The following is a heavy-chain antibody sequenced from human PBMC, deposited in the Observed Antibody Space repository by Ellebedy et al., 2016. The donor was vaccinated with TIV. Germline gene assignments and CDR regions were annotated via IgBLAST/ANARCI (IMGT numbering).Heavy chain of an antibody. CDR3: ARGMALYYFDH. D-gene: IGHD2-8*01. CDR1: GYPFTTYG. CDR2: ITTYNGDT. J-gene: IGHJ4*02. V-gene: IGHV1-18*01. Sequence: AASVKVSCKASGYPFTTYGIVWLRQAPGQGPEWMGRITTYNGDTKYAQEFRGRVTMTTDTATSTAYMELKSLKSDDTAVYFCARGMALYYFDHWGQGTLVTVSS.